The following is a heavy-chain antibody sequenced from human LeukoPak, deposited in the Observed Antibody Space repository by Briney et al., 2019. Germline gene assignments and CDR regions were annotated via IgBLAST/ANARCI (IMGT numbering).Heavy chain of an antibody. J-gene: IGHJ4*02. CDR3: AKEGSSWSTFDY. CDR1: GFSFSSYW. Sequence: GGSLRLSCEGSGFSFSSYWMTWVRQLPGKGPEWVANIRQDESERYFADSVKGRFTISRDNAKNSLYLQMNSLRAEDMALYYCAKEGSSWSTFDYWGQGTLVTVSS. V-gene: IGHV3-7*03. CDR2: IRQDESER. D-gene: IGHD6-13*01.